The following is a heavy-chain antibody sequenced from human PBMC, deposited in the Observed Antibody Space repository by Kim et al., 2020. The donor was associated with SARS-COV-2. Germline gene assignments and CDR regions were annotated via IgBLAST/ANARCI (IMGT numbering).Heavy chain of an antibody. CDR3: AKEYSGFLEWTYYYYYGMDV. J-gene: IGHJ6*02. D-gene: IGHD3-3*01. CDR1: GFTFSSYA. V-gene: IGHV3-23*01. CDR2: ISGSGGST. Sequence: GGSLRLSCAASGFTFSSYAMSWVRQAPGKGLEWVSAISGSGGSTYYADSVKGRFTISRDNSKNTLYLQMNSLRAEDTAVYYCAKEYSGFLEWTYYYYYGMDVWGQGTTVTVSS.